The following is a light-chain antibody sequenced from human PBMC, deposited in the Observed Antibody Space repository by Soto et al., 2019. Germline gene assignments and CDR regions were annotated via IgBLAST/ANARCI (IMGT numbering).Light chain of an antibody. Sequence: DIPLTQSPSSLSASPGDRVTLTCRASQGISNYLAWYQQKPGKVPKLLIYAASTLQSGVPSRFSGSGSGTDFTLTISSLQPDDFATYYCQQYNSYPWTFGQGTKVDIK. V-gene: IGKV1-27*01. J-gene: IGKJ1*01. CDR3: QQYNSYPWT. CDR1: QGISNY. CDR2: AAS.